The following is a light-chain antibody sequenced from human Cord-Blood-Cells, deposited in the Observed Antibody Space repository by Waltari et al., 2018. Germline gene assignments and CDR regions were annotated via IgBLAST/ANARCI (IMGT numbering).Light chain of an antibody. CDR3: QQSYSTPWT. J-gene: IGKJ1*01. Sequence: DITMIQSPSSLSASVGNRVTITCRASQRISSYINWYQQKPGKAPKLLIYAASSLQRGVPSRFSGSGSGTDFTLTISSLQAEDFATYYCQQSYSTPWTFGQGTKVEIK. V-gene: IGKV1-39*01. CDR2: AAS. CDR1: QRISSY.